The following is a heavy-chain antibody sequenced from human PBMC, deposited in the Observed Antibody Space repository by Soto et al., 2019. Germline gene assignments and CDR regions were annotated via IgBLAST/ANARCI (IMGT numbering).Heavy chain of an antibody. V-gene: IGHV4-34*01. CDR3: ARGPYSSSWYRGYYGMDV. Sequence: KTSETLSLTCAVYGGSFSGYYWSWIRQPPGKGLEWIGEINHSGSTNYNPSLKSRVTISVDTSKNQFSLKLSSVTAADTAVYYCARGPYSSSWYRGYYGMDVWGQGTTVTVSS. CDR2: INHSGST. CDR1: GGSFSGYY. D-gene: IGHD6-13*01. J-gene: IGHJ6*02.